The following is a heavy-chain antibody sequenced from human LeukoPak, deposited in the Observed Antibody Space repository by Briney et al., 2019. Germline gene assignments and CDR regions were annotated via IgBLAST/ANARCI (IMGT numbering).Heavy chain of an antibody. D-gene: IGHD3-10*01. J-gene: IGHJ4*02. CDR3: ARNMVRGVIIAYY. CDR1: GYTFTSYY. Sequence: ASVKVSCKASGYTFTSYYMHWVRQAPGQGLEWMGIINPSGGSTSYAQKFQGRVTMTRDMSTSTAYMELRSLRSDDTAVYYCARNMVRGVIIAYYWGQGTLVTVSS. V-gene: IGHV1-46*01. CDR2: INPSGGST.